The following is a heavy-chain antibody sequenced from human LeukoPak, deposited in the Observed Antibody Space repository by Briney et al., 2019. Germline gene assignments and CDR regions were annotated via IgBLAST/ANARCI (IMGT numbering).Heavy chain of an antibody. CDR2: INHRGVT. CDR3: ARTVGRTASLSY. J-gene: IGHJ4*02. V-gene: IGHV4-34*01. Sequence: PSETLSLTCAVYGGSFSDYYWTWVRQPPGKGLEWIGEINHRGVTTYYPSLKSRVTISIDTYRNQFSLTMHSLTAADAAAYYCARTVGRTASLSYWGQGTLVTVSS. CDR1: GGSFSDYY. D-gene: IGHD4-11*01.